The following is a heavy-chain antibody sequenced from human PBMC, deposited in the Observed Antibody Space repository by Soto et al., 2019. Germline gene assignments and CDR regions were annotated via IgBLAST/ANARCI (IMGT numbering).Heavy chain of an antibody. D-gene: IGHD2-2*01. Sequence: HGESLKISCKGSGYSFTSYWIGWVRQMPGKGLEWMGIIYPGDSDTRYSPSFQGQVTISADKSISTAYLQWSSLKASDTAMYYCATCRTSCYSNPSYYYYYGMDVWGQGTTVTVSS. J-gene: IGHJ6*02. CDR2: IYPGDSDT. CDR1: GYSFTSYW. V-gene: IGHV5-51*01. CDR3: ATCRTSCYSNPSYYYYYGMDV.